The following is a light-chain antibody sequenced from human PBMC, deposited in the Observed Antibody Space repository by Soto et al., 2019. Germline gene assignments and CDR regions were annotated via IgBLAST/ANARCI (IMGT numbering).Light chain of an antibody. CDR2: EVY. Sequence: QSVLTQPPSASGSPGQSVTISCTGPRRDVGGYNYVSWYQHHPGKAPKLIIYEVYKRPSGVPDRFSGSKSGNTAALTVSGLQAEDEADYYCSSYVGTNSYVFGPGTKVTVL. J-gene: IGLJ1*01. CDR3: SSYVGTNSYV. CDR1: RRDVGGYNY. V-gene: IGLV2-8*01.